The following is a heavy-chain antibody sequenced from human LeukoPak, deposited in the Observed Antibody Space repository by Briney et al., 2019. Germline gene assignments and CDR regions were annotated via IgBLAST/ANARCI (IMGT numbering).Heavy chain of an antibody. CDR1: GYSFTTYW. CDR2: IYPGDSDT. Sequence: GESLKISCKGSGYSFTTYWIAWVRQMPGKGLGWMGSIYPGDSDTRYSPSFQGQVTISADKSISTAYLQWSGLKASDTAMYYCARRRDCSGSTCYPFEHWGQGTLVTVSS. D-gene: IGHD2-2*01. J-gene: IGHJ5*02. V-gene: IGHV5-51*01. CDR3: ARRRDCSGSTCYPFEH.